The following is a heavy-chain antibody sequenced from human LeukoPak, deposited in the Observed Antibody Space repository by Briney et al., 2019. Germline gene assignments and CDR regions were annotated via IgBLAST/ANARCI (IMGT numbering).Heavy chain of an antibody. V-gene: IGHV1-18*01. CDR1: GYTFTIYG. Sequence: GASVKVSLKASGYTFTIYGISWLRQAPAQGLEWMGWISAYNGNTNSAQNLQGRVNMTTDTSTSTAYMELRSLTSDDTAVYYCAREAPYYSGSGSCDYWGQGTLVTVSS. D-gene: IGHD3-10*01. J-gene: IGHJ4*02. CDR3: AREAPYYSGSGSCDY. CDR2: ISAYNGNT.